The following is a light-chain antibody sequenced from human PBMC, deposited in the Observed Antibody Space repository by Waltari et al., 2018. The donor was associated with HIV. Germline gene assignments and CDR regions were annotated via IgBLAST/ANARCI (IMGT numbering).Light chain of an antibody. J-gene: IGKJ4*01. Sequence: DIVMTQSPLSLPVTPGEPASISCRSSQSLLHSNGYNYLDWYLQKPGQSPQLLIYLGSNRASGVPDRFSGSGSGTDFTLKISRVEAEDVGVYYCMQALQTPLTFGGETKVESK. V-gene: IGKV2-28*01. CDR2: LGS. CDR3: MQALQTPLT. CDR1: QSLLHSNGYNY.